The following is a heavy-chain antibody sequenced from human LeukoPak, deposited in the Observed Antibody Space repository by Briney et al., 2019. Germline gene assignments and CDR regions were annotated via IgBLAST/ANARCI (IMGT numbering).Heavy chain of an antibody. V-gene: IGHV4-34*01. Sequence: SETLSLTCGVHGGSFTTYYWSWIRQPPGKGLEWIGEINHRGITNYNPSLKSRVTMSADTSKKQVSLKLSSVTAADTAVYYCASYAGTSNGAFAIWGQGTRVTVSS. CDR1: GGSFTTYY. CDR3: ASYAGTSNGAFAI. D-gene: IGHD4-23*01. CDR2: INHRGIT. J-gene: IGHJ3*02.